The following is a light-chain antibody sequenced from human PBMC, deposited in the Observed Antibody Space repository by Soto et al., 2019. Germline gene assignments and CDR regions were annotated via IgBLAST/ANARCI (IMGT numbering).Light chain of an antibody. CDR3: GQFVSAPPRT. J-gene: IGKJ1*01. V-gene: IGKV3-15*01. CDR1: QSVSNN. CDR2: GAS. Sequence: EIVMTPSPATLSVSPGERATLSCRASQSVSNNLAWYQQKPGQAPRLLIYGASTRATGIPARFSGSGSGTDFTLTISRLEPEDFAVYFCGQFVSAPPRTFGQGTKVDIK.